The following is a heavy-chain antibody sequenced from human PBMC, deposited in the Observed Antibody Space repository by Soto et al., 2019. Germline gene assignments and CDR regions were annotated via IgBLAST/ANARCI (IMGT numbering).Heavy chain of an antibody. CDR3: AKVMTANPYYYGLDV. CDR2: ISAGGLST. D-gene: IGHD5-18*01. J-gene: IGHJ6*02. V-gene: IGHV3-23*01. CDR1: GFTFSKYA. Sequence: GGSLRLSCAASGFTFSKYAMSWVRQAPGKGLECVSTISAGGLSTYYADYVKGRFTIARDSSKNTVYLQMNNLRVEDTAVYYCAKVMTANPYYYGLDVWGQGTTVTSP.